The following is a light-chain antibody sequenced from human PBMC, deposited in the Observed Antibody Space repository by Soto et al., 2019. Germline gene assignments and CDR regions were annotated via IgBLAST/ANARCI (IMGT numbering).Light chain of an antibody. V-gene: IGKV1-12*01. CDR3: QQSFTTPLT. CDR1: QGVRDW. CDR2: VAS. Sequence: DIQMTQSPSSVSASVGDRVTITCRASQGVRDWVAWYQQKPGKAPNVLINVASTLRSGVPSRFSGSGSGTDFNLTINSLQPEDFATYFCQQSFTTPLTFGGGTKVDIK. J-gene: IGKJ4*01.